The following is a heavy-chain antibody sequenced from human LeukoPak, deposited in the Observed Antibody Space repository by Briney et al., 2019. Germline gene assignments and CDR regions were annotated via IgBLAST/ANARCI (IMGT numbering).Heavy chain of an antibody. CDR3: ARSVWLDY. D-gene: IGHD2-21*01. CDR2: ISSSGSTI. CDR1: GFTFTSYW. V-gene: IGHV3-48*04. J-gene: IGHJ4*02. Sequence: PGGSLRLSCAASGFTFTSYWMTRVRQAPGKGLEWVSYISSSGSTIYNADSVKGRFTISRDNAKNSLYLQMNSLRAEDTAVYYCARSVWLDYWGQGTLVTVSS.